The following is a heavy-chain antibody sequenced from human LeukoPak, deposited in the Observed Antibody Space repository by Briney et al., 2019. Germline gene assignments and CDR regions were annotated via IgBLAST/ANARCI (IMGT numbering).Heavy chain of an antibody. V-gene: IGHV3-48*02. CDR2: ISSSSSTI. CDR3: ARASRSGWYAEGDY. CDR1: GFTFSSYA. Sequence: GGSLRLSCSASGFTFSSYAMHWVRQAPGKGLEWVSYISSSSSTIYYADSVKGRFTISRDNAKNSLYLQMNSLRDEDTAVYYCARASRSGWYAEGDYWGQGTLVTVSS. D-gene: IGHD6-19*01. J-gene: IGHJ4*02.